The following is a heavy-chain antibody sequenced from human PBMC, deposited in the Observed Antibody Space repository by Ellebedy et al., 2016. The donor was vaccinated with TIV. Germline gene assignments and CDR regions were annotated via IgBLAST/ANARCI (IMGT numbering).Heavy chain of an antibody. CDR2: IYYSGST. J-gene: IGHJ5*02. V-gene: IGHV4-39*01. D-gene: IGHD3-10*01. Sequence: SKTLSLTCTVSGGSISRSSYYWGWIRQPPGKGLEWIGSIYYSGSTDYNPSLKSRVTISADTSKNQFSLRLSSVTAADTAVYYCARWFGELLYVRWFDPWGQGTLVTVSS. CDR1: GGSISRSSYY. CDR3: ARWFGELLYVRWFDP.